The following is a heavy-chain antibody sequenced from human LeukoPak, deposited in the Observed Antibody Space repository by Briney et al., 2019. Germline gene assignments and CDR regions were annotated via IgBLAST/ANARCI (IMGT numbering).Heavy chain of an antibody. CDR2: ISNDGSNK. D-gene: IGHD6-19*01. J-gene: IGHJ6*02. V-gene: IGHV3-30*18. CDR1: GFSFSSYG. CDR3: AKDRGAVSGINYYGMDV. Sequence: GRSLRLSCAASGFSFSSYGMHWVRQAPGKGLEWVAVISNDGSNKYYADSVKGRSTISRDNSKSTLYLQMNSLRAEDTAVYYCAKDRGAVSGINYYGMDVWGQGTTVTVSS.